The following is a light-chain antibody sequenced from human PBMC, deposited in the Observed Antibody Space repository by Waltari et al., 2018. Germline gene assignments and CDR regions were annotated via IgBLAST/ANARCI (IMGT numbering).Light chain of an antibody. CDR1: TNNIGTYT. CDR2: GNS. V-gene: IGLV1-44*01. Sequence: QSALTQEASVSGTVGQKVTLSCSGNTNNIGTYTVGWYQQISHGTPNPVMFGNSLPSGIPDRFSASKSGTTASLTISGLQPEDEAQYYCSTWDYSLSGLVFGGGTKLTVL. J-gene: IGLJ2*01. CDR3: STWDYSLSGLV.